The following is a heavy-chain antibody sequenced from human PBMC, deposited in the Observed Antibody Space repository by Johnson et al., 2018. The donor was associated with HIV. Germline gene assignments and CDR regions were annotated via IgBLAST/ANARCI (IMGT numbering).Heavy chain of an antibody. J-gene: IGHJ3*02. CDR1: GFTFSSYA. CDR3: VRGGATSYDAFDI. CDR2: IYSGGGA. Sequence: VQLVESGGGVVQPGRSLRLSCAASGFTFSSYAMHWVRQAPGKGLEWVSVIYSGGGAYYTDSVKGRFTIARENAKNSLYLQMNSLRVGDTAVYYCVRGGATSYDAFDIWGQGTMVTVSS. V-gene: IGHV3-NL1*01. D-gene: IGHD1-26*01.